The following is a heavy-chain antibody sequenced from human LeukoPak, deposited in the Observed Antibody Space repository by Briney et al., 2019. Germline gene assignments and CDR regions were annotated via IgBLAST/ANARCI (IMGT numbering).Heavy chain of an antibody. J-gene: IGHJ4*02. V-gene: IGHV3-43D*03. Sequence: GGSLRLSCAASGFTFDDYAMHWVRQAPGKGLEWVSLISWDGGSTYYADSVKGRFTISRDNSENSLYLQMNSLRAEDTALYYCAKDFGRNPYPPEYYFDYWGQGTLVTVSS. CDR2: ISWDGGST. CDR1: GFTFDDYA. CDR3: AKDFGRNPYPPEYYFDY. D-gene: IGHD2-15*01.